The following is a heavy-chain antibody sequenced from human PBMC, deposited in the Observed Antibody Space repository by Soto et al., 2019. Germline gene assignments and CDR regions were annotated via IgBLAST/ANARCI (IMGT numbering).Heavy chain of an antibody. J-gene: IGHJ6*02. CDR1: GGSISSYY. D-gene: IGHD3-3*01. Sequence: QVQLQESGPGLVKPSETLSLTCTVSGGSISSYYWSWIRQPAGKGLEWIGRIYTSGSTNYNPSLKSRVTMSVDTSKNQFSLKLSSVTAADTAVYYCARECPTSYDFWSGFSSDGMDVWGQGTTVTVSS. V-gene: IGHV4-4*07. CDR2: IYTSGST. CDR3: ARECPTSYDFWSGFSSDGMDV.